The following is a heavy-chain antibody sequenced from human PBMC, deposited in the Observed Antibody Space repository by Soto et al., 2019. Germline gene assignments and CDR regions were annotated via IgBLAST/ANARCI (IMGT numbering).Heavy chain of an antibody. J-gene: IGHJ3*01. D-gene: IGHD1-7*01. CDR2: ISGDGSST. CDR1: ELTFRSYW. V-gene: IGHV3-74*01. CDR3: ARSLPGTYGAFDL. Sequence: GGSLRLSCAASELTFRSYWMHWVRQSPGKGLVWVSRISGDGSSTNYADSVKGRFTISRDNAKNTVYLQIDSLRAEDTAVYYCARSLPGTYGAFDLWGQGTMVTVSS.